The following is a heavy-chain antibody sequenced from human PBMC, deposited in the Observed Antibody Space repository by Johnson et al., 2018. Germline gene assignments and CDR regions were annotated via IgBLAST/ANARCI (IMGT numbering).Heavy chain of an antibody. CDR3: GKQTLANYYMDV. CDR2: IIPIFGTA. Sequence: QVQLVQSGAEVKKPGSSXKVSCKASGGTFSSYAISWVRQAPGQGLEWMGGIIPIFGTAHYAQKFQGRVTSTADEYASTAYTELSSLRAEDPAVYYCGKQTLANYYMDVWGKGTTVTVSS. D-gene: IGHD5-12*01. CDR1: GGTFSSYA. V-gene: IGHV1-69*01. J-gene: IGHJ6*03.